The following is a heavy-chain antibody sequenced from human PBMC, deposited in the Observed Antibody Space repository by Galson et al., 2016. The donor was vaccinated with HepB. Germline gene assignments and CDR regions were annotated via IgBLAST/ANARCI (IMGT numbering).Heavy chain of an antibody. CDR3: ARRRDGFYGMDP. Sequence: QSGAEVKRPGESLKISCQGSGYNFDNYWIAWVRQMPGKGLEWMGIIYPGDSQTTYSPSFQGQVTFSADKSINTAYLQWSSLKASDTAMYFCARRRDGFYGMDPWGXGTLVTVSS. V-gene: IGHV5-51*01. CDR1: GYNFDNYW. CDR2: IYPGDSQT. D-gene: IGHD5-24*01. J-gene: IGHJ5*02.